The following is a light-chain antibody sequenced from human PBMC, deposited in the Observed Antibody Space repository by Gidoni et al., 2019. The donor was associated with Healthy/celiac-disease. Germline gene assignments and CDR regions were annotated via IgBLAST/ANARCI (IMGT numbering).Light chain of an antibody. V-gene: IGLV1-51*01. J-gene: IGLJ3*02. CDR2: DNN. Sequence: QSVLTQPPSVSAAPGQKVPIACSGSSSNIGNNYVSWYQQPPGTAPKLLIYDNNNRPSGIPDRSPGSNSGTAATLGITGLQTGDEADYYCGTWDNSLYAGVFGGGTKLTVL. CDR3: GTWDNSLYAGV. CDR1: SSNIGNNY.